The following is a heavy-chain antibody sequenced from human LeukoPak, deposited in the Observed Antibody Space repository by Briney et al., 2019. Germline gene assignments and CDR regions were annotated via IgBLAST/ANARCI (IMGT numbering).Heavy chain of an antibody. CDR2: IYHRGST. J-gene: IGHJ3*02. D-gene: IGHD4-17*01. CDR1: GYSISSGYY. V-gene: IGHV4-38-2*01. CDR3: ARLTYGDYVSGAFDI. Sequence: SETLSLTCAVSGYSISSGYYWVWIRQPPGPGPASIGSIYHRGSTYYNPSLKSRVTISVDTSKNQFSLKLSSVTAADTAVYYCARLTYGDYVSGAFDIWGQGTMVTVSS.